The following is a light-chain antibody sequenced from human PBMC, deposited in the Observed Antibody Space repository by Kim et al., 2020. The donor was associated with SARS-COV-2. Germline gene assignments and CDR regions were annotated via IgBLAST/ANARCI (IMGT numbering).Light chain of an antibody. CDR3: QAWDSSTNWV. CDR2: QDS. J-gene: IGLJ3*02. Sequence: VSPGQTASNTCYGDKLGDKYACWYQQKPGQAPVLVIYQDSKRPSGIPERFSGSNSGNTATLTISGTQAMDEADYYCQAWDSSTNWVFGGGTQLTVL. CDR1: KLGDKY. V-gene: IGLV3-1*01.